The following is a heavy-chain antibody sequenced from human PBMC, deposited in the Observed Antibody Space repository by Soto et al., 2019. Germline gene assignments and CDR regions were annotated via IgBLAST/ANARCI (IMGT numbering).Heavy chain of an antibody. Sequence: QVQLVQSGAEEKKPGASVKVSCKASGYTFTSYAMHWVRQAPGQRLEWMGWINAGNGNTKYSQKFQGRVTITRDTSASTAYMELSCLRAEDTAMYYCARAPSYDGMYVWGQGTTVTVSS. CDR3: ARAPSYDGMYV. CDR2: INAGNGNT. V-gene: IGHV1-3*05. J-gene: IGHJ6*02. CDR1: GYTFTSYA.